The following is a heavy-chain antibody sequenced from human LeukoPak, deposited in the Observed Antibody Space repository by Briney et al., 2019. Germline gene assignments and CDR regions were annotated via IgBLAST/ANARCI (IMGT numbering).Heavy chain of an antibody. CDR1: SGSISSYY. CDR2: IYYSGST. CDR3: ARATYSGYESYYFDY. V-gene: IGHV4-59*01. Sequence: SETLSLTCTVSSGSISSYYWSWIRQPPGEGLEWIGYIYYSGSTNYNPSLKSRVTMSVDTSKNQFSLKLSSVTAADTAMYYCARATYSGYESYYFDYWGQGTLVTVSS. D-gene: IGHD5-12*01. J-gene: IGHJ4*02.